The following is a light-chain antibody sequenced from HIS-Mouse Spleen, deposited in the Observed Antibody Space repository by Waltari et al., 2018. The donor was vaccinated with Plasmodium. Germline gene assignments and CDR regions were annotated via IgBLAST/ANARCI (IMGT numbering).Light chain of an antibody. Sequence: SYELTQPPSVSVSPGQPASITCSGDKLGDKYPCWYQQKPGQSPVLVIYQDSKRPSGIPERFSGSNSGNTATLTISGTQAMDEADYYCQAWDSSTDYVFGTGTKVTVL. CDR3: QAWDSSTDYV. V-gene: IGLV3-1*01. CDR1: KLGDKY. CDR2: QDS. J-gene: IGLJ1*01.